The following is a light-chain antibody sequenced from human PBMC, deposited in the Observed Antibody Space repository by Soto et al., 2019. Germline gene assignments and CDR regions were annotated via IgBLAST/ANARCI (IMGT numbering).Light chain of an antibody. Sequence: DIQMTQSPSTLSGSVGDRVTITCRASQTISSWLAWYQQKPGKAPKLLIYKASTLKSGVPSRFSGSGSGTEFTLTISSQQSADFATYYCQHNNSYSEAFGQGTKAELK. CDR3: QHNNSYSEA. J-gene: IGKJ1*01. CDR1: QTISSW. V-gene: IGKV1-5*03. CDR2: KAS.